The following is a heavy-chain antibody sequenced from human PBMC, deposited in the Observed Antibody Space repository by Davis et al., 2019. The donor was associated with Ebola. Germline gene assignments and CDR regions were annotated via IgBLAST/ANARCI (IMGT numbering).Heavy chain of an antibody. CDR2: IKQDGSEK. Sequence: PGGSLRLSCAASGFTFSSYWMSWVRQAPGKGLEWVANIKQDGSEKYYVDSVKGRFTISRDNPKNTLYLQMNSLRAEDTAVYYCAKDLVVAAYTHAFDIWGQGTMVTVSS. CDR1: GFTFSSYW. J-gene: IGHJ3*02. D-gene: IGHD2-15*01. V-gene: IGHV3-7*01. CDR3: AKDLVVAAYTHAFDI.